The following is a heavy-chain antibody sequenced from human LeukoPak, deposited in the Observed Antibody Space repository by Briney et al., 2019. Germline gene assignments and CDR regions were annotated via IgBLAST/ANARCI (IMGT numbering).Heavy chain of an antibody. J-gene: IGHJ4*02. CDR3: ARRPRYCRDGSCLALFDY. D-gene: IGHD2-15*01. CDR2: INHSGST. V-gene: IGHV4-34*01. CDR1: GGSFSGYY. Sequence: SETLSLTCAVYGGSFSGYYWSWIRQPPGKGLEWVGEINHSGSTNYNPSLKSRVTTTVDTSKNQFSLKLSSVTAADTAVYYCARRPRYCRDGSCLALFDYWGQGTLATV.